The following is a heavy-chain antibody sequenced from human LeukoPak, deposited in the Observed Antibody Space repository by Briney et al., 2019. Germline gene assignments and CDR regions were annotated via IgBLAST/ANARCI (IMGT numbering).Heavy chain of an antibody. CDR2: MNPNSGNT. D-gene: IGHD1-20*01. V-gene: IGHV1-8*01. CDR1: GYTFTSYD. CDR3: ARNHNYYFDY. Sequence: ASVKVSCKASGYTFTSYDINWVRQATGQGLEWMGWMNPNSGNTGHAQKFQGRVTMTRNTSISTAYMELSSLRSEDTAVYYCARNHNYYFDYWGQGTLVTVSS. J-gene: IGHJ4*02.